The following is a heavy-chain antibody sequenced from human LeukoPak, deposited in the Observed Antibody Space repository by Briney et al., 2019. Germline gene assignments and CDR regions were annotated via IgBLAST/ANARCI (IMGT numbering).Heavy chain of an antibody. V-gene: IGHV1-2*02. Sequence: ASVKVSCKASGYTFTGYYMHWVRQAPGQGLEWMGWINPNSGGTNYAQKFQGRVTMTRDTSISTAYMELSRLRSDDTAVYYCARDDFWSGYYGRTAKQYNWFDPWGQGTLVTVSS. CDR1: GYTFTGYY. CDR2: INPNSGGT. J-gene: IGHJ5*02. CDR3: ARDDFWSGYYGRTAKQYNWFDP. D-gene: IGHD3-3*01.